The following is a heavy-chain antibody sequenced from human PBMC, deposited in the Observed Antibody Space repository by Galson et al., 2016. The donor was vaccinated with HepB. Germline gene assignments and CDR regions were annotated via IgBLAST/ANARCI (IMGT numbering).Heavy chain of an antibody. CDR3: VKHPVTTFDILTEYDGDV. D-gene: IGHD3-9*01. CDR1: AFGFSSYA. CDR2: ISRDGGRT. Sequence: SLRLSCAASAFGFSSYAMAWVRQAPGTGLEWVSGISRDGGRTYYADSVKGRFTIFRDNSKKTLYLQLKSLRAEDTANYYCVKHPVTTFDILTEYDGDVWGQRTTVYVSS. V-gene: IGHV3-23*01. J-gene: IGHJ6*02.